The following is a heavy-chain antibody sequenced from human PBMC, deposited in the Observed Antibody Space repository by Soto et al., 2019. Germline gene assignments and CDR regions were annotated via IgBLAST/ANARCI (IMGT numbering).Heavy chain of an antibody. CDR1: GFTFSSYA. V-gene: IGHV3-23*01. CDR3: VKASGSSWPYYFDS. D-gene: IGHD6-13*01. J-gene: IGHJ4*02. CDR2: MTSGGST. Sequence: GGSLRLSCAASGFTFSSYAMSWVRQAPGKGLEWVSAMTSGGSTYYPDSVKGRFTIFRDNSENTLFLQMNSLRAEDTAVYYCVKASGSSWPYYFDSWGQGTLVTVSS.